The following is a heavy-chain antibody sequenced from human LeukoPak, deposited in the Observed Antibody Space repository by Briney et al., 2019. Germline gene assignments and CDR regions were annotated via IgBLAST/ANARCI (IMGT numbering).Heavy chain of an antibody. CDR3: VTRNSSGWYDATAETPFDY. CDR2: IIPIFGTA. J-gene: IGHJ4*02. V-gene: IGHV1-69*05. Sequence: ASVKVSCKASGGTFSSYAISWVRQAPGQGLEWMGGIIPIFGTANYAQKFQGRVTITTDESTSTAYMELSSLRSEDTAVYYCVTRNSSGWYDATAETPFDYWGQGTLVTVSS. CDR1: GGTFSSYA. D-gene: IGHD6-19*01.